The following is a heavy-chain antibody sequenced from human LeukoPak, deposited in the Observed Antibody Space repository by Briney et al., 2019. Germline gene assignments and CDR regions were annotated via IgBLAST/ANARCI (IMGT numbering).Heavy chain of an antibody. V-gene: IGHV3-48*01. CDR2: ISSSGASI. CDR3: ARDTTWYSSYYFDY. D-gene: IGHD6-13*01. CDR1: GFTFSSYS. J-gene: IGHJ4*02. Sequence: PGGSLRLSCVASGFTFSSYSMNWVRQAPGKGLDWVAYISSSGASIYYPDSVKGRFTISRDNDKHSLYLQMNTLRAEDTAIYYCARDTTWYSSYYFDYWGQGSLVTVSS.